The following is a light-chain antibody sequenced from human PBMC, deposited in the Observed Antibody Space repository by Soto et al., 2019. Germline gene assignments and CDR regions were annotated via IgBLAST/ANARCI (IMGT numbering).Light chain of an antibody. CDR3: QQTNSFPGT. Sequence: DIQMTQSPSSVSASVGDRVTITCRASQGISRWLAWYQQKPGKAPKLLIYAASSLQSGVPSRFSGSGSGTDFILTISSLQPDDFATYSCQQTNSFPGTFGQGTKVEIK. J-gene: IGKJ1*01. CDR2: AAS. V-gene: IGKV1-12*01. CDR1: QGISRW.